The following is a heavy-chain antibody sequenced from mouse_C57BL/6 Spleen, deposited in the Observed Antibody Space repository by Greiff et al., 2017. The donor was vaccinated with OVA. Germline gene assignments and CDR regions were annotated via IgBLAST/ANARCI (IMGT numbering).Heavy chain of an antibody. CDR2: IYWDDDK. V-gene: IGHV8-12*01. D-gene: IGHD4-1*01. CDR3: AQIPWDYAMDY. Sequence: QVTLKVSGPGILQSSQTLSLTCSFSGFSLSTSGMGVSWIRQPSGKGLEWLAHIYWDDDKRYNPSLKRRLTISKDTSNNQVCLKITSVDTADTATYYCAQIPWDYAMDYWGQGTSVTVSS. J-gene: IGHJ4*01. CDR1: GFSLSTSGMG.